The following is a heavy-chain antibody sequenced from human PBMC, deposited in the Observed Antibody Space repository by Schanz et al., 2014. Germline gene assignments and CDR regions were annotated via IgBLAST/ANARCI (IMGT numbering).Heavy chain of an antibody. CDR3: ARWFLIRGVILDS. CDR2: INGDGSNT. Sequence: EVQLVESGGGLVQPGGSLRLSCAASGFTFGDYAMTWVRQAPGKGLVWVSRINGDGSNTNYADSVKGRFTISRDNSRDTVYLQMNSLRADDTAMYYCARWFLIRGVILDSWGQGTLVTVSS. V-gene: IGHV3-23*04. D-gene: IGHD3-10*01. J-gene: IGHJ4*02. CDR1: GFTFGDYA.